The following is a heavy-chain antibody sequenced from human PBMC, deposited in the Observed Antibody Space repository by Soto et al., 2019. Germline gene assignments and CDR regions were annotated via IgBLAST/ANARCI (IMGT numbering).Heavy chain of an antibody. V-gene: IGHV4-59*08. J-gene: IGHJ5*02. CDR1: GGSMSPYY. Sequence: SETLSLTCTVSGGSMSPYYWSWIRQSPGRGLEWIGYVFYSGDTNYNPSLQSRVTISVDTSMNHFSLRLTSVTAADTAVYYCARHFFGSPFDPWGPGILVTVSS. CDR3: ARHFFGSPFDP. CDR2: VFYSGDT. D-gene: IGHD3-10*01.